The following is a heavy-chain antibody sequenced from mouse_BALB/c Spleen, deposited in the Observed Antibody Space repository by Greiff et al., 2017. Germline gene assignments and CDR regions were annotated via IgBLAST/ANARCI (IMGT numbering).Heavy chain of an antibody. CDR1: GDSITSGY. Sequence: EVQLQQSGPSLVKPSQTLSLTCSVTGDSITSGYWNWIRKFPGNKLEYMGYISYSGSTYYNPSLKSRISITRDTSKNQYYLQLNSVTTEDTATYYCARGGTTVPKNFDVWGAGTTVTVSS. J-gene: IGHJ1*01. V-gene: IGHV3-8*02. D-gene: IGHD1-1*01. CDR2: ISYSGST. CDR3: ARGGTTVPKNFDV.